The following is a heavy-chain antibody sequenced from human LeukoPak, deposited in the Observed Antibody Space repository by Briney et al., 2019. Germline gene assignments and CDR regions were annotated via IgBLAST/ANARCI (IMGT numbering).Heavy chain of an antibody. V-gene: IGHV3-11*01. CDR1: GFTFSDYY. D-gene: IGHD6-13*01. Sequence: GGSLRLSCAASGFTFSDYYMSWIRQAPGKGLEWVSYISSSGSTIYYADSVKGRFTISRDNAKNSLYLQMNSLRAEDTALYYCAKDMGRWSSSWYNPFDYWGQGTLVTVSS. J-gene: IGHJ4*02. CDR3: AKDMGRWSSSWYNPFDY. CDR2: ISSSGSTI.